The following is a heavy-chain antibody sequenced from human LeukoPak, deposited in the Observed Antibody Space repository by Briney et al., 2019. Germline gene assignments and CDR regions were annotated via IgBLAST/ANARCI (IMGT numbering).Heavy chain of an antibody. V-gene: IGHV4-4*02. J-gene: IGHJ6*04. CDR3: ARDGIQLDYYYGMDV. CDR1: GGSISSSNW. Sequence: PSGTLSLTCAVSGGSISSSNWWSCVRQPPGKGLEWIGEIYHSGSTNYNPSLKSRVTISVDKSKNQFSLKLSSVTAADTAVYYCARDGIQLDYYYGMDVWGKGTTVTVSS. D-gene: IGHD5-18*01. CDR2: IYHSGST.